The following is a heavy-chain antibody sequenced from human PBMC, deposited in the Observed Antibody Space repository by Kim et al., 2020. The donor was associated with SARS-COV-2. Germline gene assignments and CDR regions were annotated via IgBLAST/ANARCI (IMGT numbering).Heavy chain of an antibody. J-gene: IGHJ4*02. CDR3: ATDRTY. V-gene: IGHV3-48*02. CDR1: GFTFSSSN. CDR2: ISSTGSSTI. Sequence: GGSLRLSCAASGFTFSSSNMNWVRQAPGKGLEWISYISSTGSSTIYYADSVKGRFTIPRDNAKNSLYLQMNSLIDEDTALYYCATDRTYWGQGTLVTVSS.